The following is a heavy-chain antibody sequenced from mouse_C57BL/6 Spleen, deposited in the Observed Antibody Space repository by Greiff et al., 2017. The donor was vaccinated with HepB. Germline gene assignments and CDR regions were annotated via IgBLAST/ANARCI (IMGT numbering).Heavy chain of an antibody. CDR3: ARSNMGYGNYAMDY. Sequence: QVQLQQSGAELVRPGTSVKVSCKASGYAFTNYLIEWVKQRPGQGLEWIGVINPGSGGTNYNEKFKGKATLTADKSSSTAYMQLSSLTSEDSAVYFCARSNMGYGNYAMDYWGQGTSVTVSS. V-gene: IGHV1-54*01. D-gene: IGHD2-1*01. J-gene: IGHJ4*01. CDR1: GYAFTNYL. CDR2: INPGSGGT.